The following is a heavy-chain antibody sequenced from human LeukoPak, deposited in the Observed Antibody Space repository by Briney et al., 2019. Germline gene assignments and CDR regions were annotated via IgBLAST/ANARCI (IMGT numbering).Heavy chain of an antibody. CDR3: ARDPLRYFDWADDAFDI. Sequence: DPSETLSLTCTVSGGSISSGSYYWSWIRQPAGKGLEWIGRIYTSGSTNYNPSLKSRVTISVDTSKNQFSLKLSSVTAADTAVYYCARDPLRYFDWADDAFDIWGQGTMVTVSS. CDR2: IYTSGST. J-gene: IGHJ3*02. D-gene: IGHD3-9*01. CDR1: GGSISSGSYY. V-gene: IGHV4-61*02.